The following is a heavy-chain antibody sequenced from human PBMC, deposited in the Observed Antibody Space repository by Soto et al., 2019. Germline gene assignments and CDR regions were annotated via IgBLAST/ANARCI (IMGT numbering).Heavy chain of an antibody. CDR3: ARDIYGDYAHWFDP. Sequence: SETLSLTCTVSGGSISSYYWTWIRQPPGKGLEWIGYIYYSGSPNYNPSLKSRVTISVDTSTSTVYMELSSLRSEDTAVYYCARDIYGDYAHWFDPWGRGTLVTVSS. V-gene: IGHV4-59*01. CDR1: GGSISSYY. CDR2: IYYSGSP. D-gene: IGHD4-17*01. J-gene: IGHJ5*02.